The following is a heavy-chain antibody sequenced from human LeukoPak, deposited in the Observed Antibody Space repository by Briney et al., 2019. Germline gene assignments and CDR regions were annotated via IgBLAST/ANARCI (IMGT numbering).Heavy chain of an antibody. Sequence: PGGSLRLSCAASGFTFSSYAMHWVRQAPGKGLEWVAVISYDGSNKYYADSVKGRFTISRDNSKNTLYLQMNSLRAEDTAVYYCAKAGGSGWYVQYYFDYWGQGTLVTVSS. CDR1: GFTFSSYA. J-gene: IGHJ4*02. D-gene: IGHD6-19*01. CDR2: ISYDGSNK. CDR3: AKAGGSGWYVQYYFDY. V-gene: IGHV3-30-3*01.